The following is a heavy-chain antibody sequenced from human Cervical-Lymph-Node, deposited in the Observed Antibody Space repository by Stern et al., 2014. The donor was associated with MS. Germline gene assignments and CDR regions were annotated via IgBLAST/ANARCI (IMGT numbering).Heavy chain of an antibody. CDR3: AIMRGDSGLHY. Sequence: VQLVQSGAEVKKPGESLSISCKGSGYSFTHFWVGWVRQMPGKGLEWMGIIYPGDSDTRYSPYFQGPVTIPAGSSINPAYLQWSSLKASDTAIYYCAIMRGDSGLHYWGQGTLVTVSS. CDR2: IYPGDSDT. V-gene: IGHV5-51*03. J-gene: IGHJ4*02. D-gene: IGHD6-19*01. CDR1: GYSFTHFW.